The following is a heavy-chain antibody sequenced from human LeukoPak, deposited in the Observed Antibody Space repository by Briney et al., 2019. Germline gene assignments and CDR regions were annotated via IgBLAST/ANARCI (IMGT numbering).Heavy chain of an antibody. CDR1: GYTFTSHG. CDR3: ARDLRITMVRGVENIDY. V-gene: IGHV1-18*01. CDR2: ISAYYGNT. Sequence: GASVKVSCKASGYTFTSHGISWVRQAPGQGLEWMGWISAYYGNTNYAQKLQGRVTMTTDTSTSTAYMELRSLRSDDTAVYYCARDLRITMVRGVENIDYWGQGTLVTVSS. J-gene: IGHJ4*02. D-gene: IGHD3-10*01.